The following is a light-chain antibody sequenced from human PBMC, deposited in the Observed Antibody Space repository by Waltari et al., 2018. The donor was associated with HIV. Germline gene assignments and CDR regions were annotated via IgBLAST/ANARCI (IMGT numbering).Light chain of an antibody. CDR3: QQYSSSLPLT. CDR1: QSVLYGSNNKNY. J-gene: IGKJ4*01. V-gene: IGKV4-1*01. Sequence: DIVMTQSPDSLAVPLGERATINCKPSQSVLYGSNNKNYLAGYQQKPGQPPKLLIYLASTRESGVPDRVSGSGSGTDSTLTLSSLQAQDVAFYFGQQYSSSLPLTFGGGTKVEIK. CDR2: LAS.